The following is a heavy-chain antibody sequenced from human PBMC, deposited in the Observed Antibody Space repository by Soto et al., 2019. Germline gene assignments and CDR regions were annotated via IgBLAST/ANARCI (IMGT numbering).Heavy chain of an antibody. CDR3: AKAVLGSGTVRSHFDY. V-gene: IGHV3-23*01. D-gene: IGHD3-10*01. CDR1: GFTFSSYA. CDR2: ISGSGGST. J-gene: IGHJ4*02. Sequence: PGGSLRLSCAASGFTFSSYAMSWVRQAPGKGLEWVSAISGSGGSTYYADSVKGRFTISRDNSKNTLYLQMNSLRAEDTAVYYCAKAVLGSGTVRSHFDYWGQGTLVTVSS.